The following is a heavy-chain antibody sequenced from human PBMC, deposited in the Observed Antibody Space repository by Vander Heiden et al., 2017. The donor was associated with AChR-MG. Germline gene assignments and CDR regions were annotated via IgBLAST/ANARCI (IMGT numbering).Heavy chain of an antibody. CDR1: GFTFSTYA. CDR3: AKDWPRHWQND. J-gene: IGHJ4*02. CDR2: ISNTGETI. Sequence: EVQLLESGGGLVQPGGSLRLSCEASGFTFSTYAMSWARQAPGKGLEWVSTISNTGETIFYADSVKGRFTISRDNSKNTLFLQMDSLRAEDTAVYYCAKDWPRHWQNDWGQGILVTVSS. D-gene: IGHD1-1*01. V-gene: IGHV3-23*01.